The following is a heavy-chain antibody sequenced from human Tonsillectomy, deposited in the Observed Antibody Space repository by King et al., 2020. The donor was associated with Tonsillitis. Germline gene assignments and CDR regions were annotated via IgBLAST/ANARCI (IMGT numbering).Heavy chain of an antibody. Sequence: QVQLVESGGRVVQPGRSLRLSCATSGFNFSSYALHWVRQAPGKGLEWVAIISYDGEIKYYADSVKGRFNISRDNTKNRLYLQMNSLRGDDAGVYYCAKTPQDGEIVPDYFEYWGQGTQVSVSS. CDR2: ISYDGEIK. CDR3: AKTPQDGEIVPDYFEY. V-gene: IGHV3-33*03. CDR1: GFNFSSYA. D-gene: IGHD4-17*01. J-gene: IGHJ4*02.